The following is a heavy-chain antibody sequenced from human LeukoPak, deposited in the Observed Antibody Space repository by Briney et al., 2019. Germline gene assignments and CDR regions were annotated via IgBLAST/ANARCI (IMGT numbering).Heavy chain of an antibody. V-gene: IGHV3-30-3*01. D-gene: IGHD6-6*01. CDR1: GFTFSSYA. Sequence: GGSLRLSCAASGFTFSSYAMHWVRQAPGKGLEWVAVISYDGSNKYYADSVKGRFTISRDNSKNTLYLQMNSLRAEDTAVYYCARGPNSNWSGLDFWGQGTLLTVSS. CDR2: ISYDGSNK. J-gene: IGHJ4*02. CDR3: ARGPNSNWSGLDF.